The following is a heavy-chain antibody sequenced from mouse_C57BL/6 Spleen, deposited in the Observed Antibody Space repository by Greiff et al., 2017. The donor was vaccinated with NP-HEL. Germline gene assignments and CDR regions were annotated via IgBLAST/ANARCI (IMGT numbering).Heavy chain of an antibody. CDR2: IDPSDSYT. V-gene: IGHV1-59*01. Sequence: QVQLQQPGAELVRPGTSVKLSCKASGYTFTSYWMHWVKQRPGQGLEWIGVIDPSDSYTNYNQKFKGKATLTVDTSSSTAYMQLSSLTSEDSAVYYCARGSNNWYFDVWGTGTTVTVSS. D-gene: IGHD2-5*01. CDR1: GYTFTSYW. CDR3: ARGSNNWYFDV. J-gene: IGHJ1*03.